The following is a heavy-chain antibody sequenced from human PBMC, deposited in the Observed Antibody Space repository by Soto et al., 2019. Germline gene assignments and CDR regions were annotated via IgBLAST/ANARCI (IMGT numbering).Heavy chain of an antibody. CDR1: GFTVSSNY. CDR2: IYSGGST. CDR3: ARTTYYYDSSGYLPRDYNWFDP. Sequence: EVQLVETGGGLIQPGGSLRLSCAASGFTVSSNYVSWVRQAPGKGLEWVSVIYSGGSTYYADSVKGRFTISRDNSKNTLYLQMNSLRAEDTAVYYCARTTYYYDSSGYLPRDYNWFDPWGQGTLVTVSS. D-gene: IGHD3-22*01. J-gene: IGHJ5*02. V-gene: IGHV3-53*02.